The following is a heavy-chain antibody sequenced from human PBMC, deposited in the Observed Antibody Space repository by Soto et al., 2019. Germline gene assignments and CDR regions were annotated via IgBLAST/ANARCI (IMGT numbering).Heavy chain of an antibody. CDR1: GGTFSSYA. CDR2: IIPIFGTA. Sequence: ASVKVSCKASGGTFSSYAISWVRQAPGQGLEWMGGIIPIFGTANYAQKFQGRVTITADKSTSTAYMELSSLRSEDTAVYYCARMRQLVPVECFDPWGQGTLVTVSS. D-gene: IGHD6-6*01. V-gene: IGHV1-69*06. J-gene: IGHJ5*02. CDR3: ARMRQLVPVECFDP.